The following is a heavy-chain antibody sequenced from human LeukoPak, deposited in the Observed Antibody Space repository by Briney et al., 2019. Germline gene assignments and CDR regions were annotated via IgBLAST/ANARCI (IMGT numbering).Heavy chain of an antibody. CDR3: AAWQTIIFDY. Sequence: SETLSLTCTVFGGSISSYYWSWIRQPPGKGLEWVGYISYGGSTDYNPSLRGRVTMSLDRPRNQFSLKLSSVSAADTAVYYCAAWQTIIFDYWGQGSLVTVSS. J-gene: IGHJ4*02. V-gene: IGHV4-59*03. CDR1: GGSISSYY. CDR2: ISYGGST. D-gene: IGHD5-24*01.